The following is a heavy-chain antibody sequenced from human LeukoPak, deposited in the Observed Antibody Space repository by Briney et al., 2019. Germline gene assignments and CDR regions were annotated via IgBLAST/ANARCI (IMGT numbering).Heavy chain of an antibody. CDR3: ARSTVVERRYNWFDP. D-gene: IGHD1-1*01. J-gene: IGHJ5*02. CDR1: GGSISSYY. V-gene: IGHV4-59*01. CDR2: IYYSGST. Sequence: SETLSLTCTVSGGSISSYYWSWIRQPPGKGLEWIGYIYYSGSTNYNPSLKSRVTISVDTSKNQFSLKLSSVTAADTAVYYCARSTVVERRYNWFDPWGQGTLVTVSS.